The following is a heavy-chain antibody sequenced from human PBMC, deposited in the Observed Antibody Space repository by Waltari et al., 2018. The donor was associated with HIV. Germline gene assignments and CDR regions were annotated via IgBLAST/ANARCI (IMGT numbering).Heavy chain of an antibody. CDR3: ARGSLLRNWLDP. CDR2: ISGWSEERR. CDR1: GYTFRDYG. J-gene: IGHJ5*02. V-gene: IGHV1-18*01. D-gene: IGHD3-22*01. Sequence: QIHLVQSGAEVKKPGASVKVSCKASGYTFRDYGISWVRQAPGQGLEWMGWISGWSEERRNYAQKFQGRVTLSTDTSTTTAYMELRSLRSDDTAIYYCARGSLLRNWLDPWGQGTLVTVSS.